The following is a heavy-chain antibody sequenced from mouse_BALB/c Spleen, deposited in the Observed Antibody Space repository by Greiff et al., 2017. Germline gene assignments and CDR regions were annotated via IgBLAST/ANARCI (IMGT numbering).Heavy chain of an antibody. CDR2: ISSGGSYT. D-gene: IGHD2-4*01. CDR1: GFTFSSYA. V-gene: IGHV5-9-4*01. J-gene: IGHJ4*01. CDR3: ARGDYDEGYYAMDY. Sequence: EVQLQESGGGLVKPGGSLKLSCAASGFTFSSYAMSWVRQSPEKRLEWVAEISSGGSYTYYPDTVTGRFTISRDNAKNTLYLEMSSLRSEDTAMYYCARGDYDEGYYAMDYWGQGTSVTVSS.